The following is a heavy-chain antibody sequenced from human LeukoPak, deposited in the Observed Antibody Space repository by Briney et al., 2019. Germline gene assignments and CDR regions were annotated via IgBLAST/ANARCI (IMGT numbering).Heavy chain of an antibody. V-gene: IGHV4-30-4*08. CDR2: IYYSGST. D-gene: IGHD1-14*01. CDR1: GGSISSGDYY. Sequence: SQTLSLTCTVSGGSISSGDYYWSWIRQPPGTGLEWIGYIYYSGSTYYNPSLKSRVTISVDTSKNQFSLKLSSVTAADTAVYYCARGRNHYYYMDVWGKGTTVTVSS. CDR3: ARGRNHYYYMDV. J-gene: IGHJ6*03.